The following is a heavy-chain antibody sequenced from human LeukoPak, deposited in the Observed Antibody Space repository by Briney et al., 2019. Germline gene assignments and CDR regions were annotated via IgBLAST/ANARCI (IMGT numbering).Heavy chain of an antibody. V-gene: IGHV3-64D*06. Sequence: TGGSLRLSCLASGFTFSGYPMHWVPQAPGKGLQYVSGISSNGGSTYYADSVKARFTISRDNSKNTLFLQMSSLRAEDTAVYYCVRRGSSWSFDYWGQGTLVTVSS. D-gene: IGHD6-13*01. CDR2: ISSNGGST. CDR3: VRRGSSWSFDY. CDR1: GFTFSGYP. J-gene: IGHJ4*02.